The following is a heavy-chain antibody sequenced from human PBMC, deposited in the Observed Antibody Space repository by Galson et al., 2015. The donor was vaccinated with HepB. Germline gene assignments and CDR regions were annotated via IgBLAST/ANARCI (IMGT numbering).Heavy chain of an antibody. CDR3: ARAEGIAAADIH. CDR1: GFTFINYA. V-gene: IGHV3-21*01. Sequence: SLRLSCAASGFTFINYAMNWVRQAPGKGLEWVSSISSRSSYIYYADSVRGRFTISRDNAKNSLYLQMNSLRAEDTAVYYCARAEGIAAADIHWGQGTLVTVSS. CDR2: ISSRSSYI. D-gene: IGHD6-13*01. J-gene: IGHJ4*02.